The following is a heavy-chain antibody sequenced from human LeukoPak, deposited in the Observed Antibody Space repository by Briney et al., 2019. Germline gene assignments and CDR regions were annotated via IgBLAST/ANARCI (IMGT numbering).Heavy chain of an antibody. J-gene: IGHJ1*01. CDR2: ISYDGSNK. D-gene: IGHD3-16*01. CDR3: ARTGGWPRAEYFQH. Sequence: GGSLRLSCAASGFTFSSYAMHWVRQAPGKGLEWVAVISYDGSNKYYADSVKGRFTISRDNSKNTLYLQMNSLRAEDTAVYYCARTGGWPRAEYFQHWGQGTLVTVSS. CDR1: GFTFSSYA. V-gene: IGHV3-30-3*01.